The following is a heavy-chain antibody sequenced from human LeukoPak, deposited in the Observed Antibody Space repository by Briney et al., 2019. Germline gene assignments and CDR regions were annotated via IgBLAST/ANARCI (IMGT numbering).Heavy chain of an antibody. J-gene: IGHJ4*02. Sequence: PRGSLRLSCAASGFTFSSYAIHWVRQAPGKGLEWVAVTSPDEGLKFYGDSVKGRFTISRDNSKNTMYLQMNNLREEDTAVYYCTRDPILGAPDYFDYWGQGTLVTVSS. D-gene: IGHD1-26*01. V-gene: IGHV3-30*04. CDR3: TRDPILGAPDYFDY. CDR2: TSPDEGLK. CDR1: GFTFSSYA.